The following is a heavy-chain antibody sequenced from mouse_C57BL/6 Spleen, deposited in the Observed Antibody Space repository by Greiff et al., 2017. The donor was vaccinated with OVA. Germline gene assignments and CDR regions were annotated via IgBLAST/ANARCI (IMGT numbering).Heavy chain of an antibody. CDR3: ARSSLSDDGNDPYFDV. CDR2: IYPRDGST. D-gene: IGHD2-2*01. J-gene: IGHJ1*03. CDR1: GYTFTDHT. V-gene: IGHV1-78*01. Sequence: QVQLQQSDAELVKPGASVKISCKVSGYTFTDHTIHWMKQRPEQGLEWIGYIYPRDGSTKYNEKFKGKATLTADKSSSTAYMQLNSLTSEDSSVYFWARSSLSDDGNDPYFDVWGTGTTVTVSS.